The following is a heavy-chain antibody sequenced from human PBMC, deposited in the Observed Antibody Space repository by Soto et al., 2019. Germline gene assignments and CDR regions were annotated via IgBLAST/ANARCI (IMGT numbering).Heavy chain of an antibody. CDR3: ARALSSLNYFYP. CDR1: GDSINSSTYY. D-gene: IGHD1-7*01. J-gene: IGHJ5*02. V-gene: IGHV4-31*03. Sequence: ALEILSLTCTVSGDSINSSTYYWNWIRHHPERGLEWLGHIFYSGTTVYNPSLKSRLIISVDTSKSQFSLQLNSVTAADTAVYYCARALSSLNYFYPWGLGTLVTVSS. CDR2: IFYSGTT.